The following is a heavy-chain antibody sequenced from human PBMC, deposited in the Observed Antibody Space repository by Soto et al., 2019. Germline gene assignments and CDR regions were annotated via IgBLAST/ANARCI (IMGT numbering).Heavy chain of an antibody. CDR2: ISYDGSEK. CDR3: ARDLRGCSGGTCYSTYHYGMDV. Sequence: QVQLVESGGGVVQPGRSLRLSCAASGFTFSSYGIHWVRQAPGKGLEGVAVISYDGSEKYYADSVKGRFTISRDNSKNTLFLQMSSLRPDATAVYYCARDLRGCSGGTCYSTYHYGMDVWGQGTTVTVSS. J-gene: IGHJ6*02. V-gene: IGHV3-30-3*01. CDR1: GFTFSSYG. D-gene: IGHD2-15*01.